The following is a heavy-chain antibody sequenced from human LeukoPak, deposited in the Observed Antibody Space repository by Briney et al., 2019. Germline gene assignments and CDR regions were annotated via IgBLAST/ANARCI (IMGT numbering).Heavy chain of an antibody. CDR3: ARGGYYDSSGYYYDIDY. J-gene: IGHJ4*02. Sequence: ASVKVSCKASGGTFSSYAISWVRQATGQGLEWMGWMNPNSGNTGYAQKFQGRVTMTRNTSISTAYMELSSLRSEDTAVYYCARGGYYDSSGYYYDIDYWGQGTLVTVSS. D-gene: IGHD3-22*01. CDR2: MNPNSGNT. V-gene: IGHV1-8*02. CDR1: GGTFSSYA.